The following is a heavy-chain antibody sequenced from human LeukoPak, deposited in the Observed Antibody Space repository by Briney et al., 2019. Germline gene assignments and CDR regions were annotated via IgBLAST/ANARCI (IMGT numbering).Heavy chain of an antibody. CDR3: ARDGFGMDIVVVVAANAFDI. D-gene: IGHD2-15*01. V-gene: IGHV3-21*01. CDR1: GFTFSSYS. CDR2: ISSSSSYI. Sequence: GGSLRLSCAASGFTFSSYSMNWVRQAPGKGLEWVSSISSSSSYIYYADSVKGRFTISRDNAKNSLYLQMNSLRAEDTAVYYCARDGFGMDIVVVVAANAFDIWGQGVMVTVSS. J-gene: IGHJ3*02.